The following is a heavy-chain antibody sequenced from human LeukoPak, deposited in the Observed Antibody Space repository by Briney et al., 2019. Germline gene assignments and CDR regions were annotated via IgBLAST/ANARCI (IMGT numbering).Heavy chain of an antibody. J-gene: IGHJ4*02. V-gene: IGHV4-39*01. CDR1: GGSISSSSYY. Sequence: SETLSLTCTVSGGSISSSSYYWGWIRQPPGKGLEWIGSIYYSGSTYYNPSLKSRVTISVDTSKNQFSLKLSSVTAADTAVYYCARLYSRDRYYFDYWGQGTLVTVSS. CDR3: ARLYSRDRYYFDY. D-gene: IGHD1-26*01. CDR2: IYYSGST.